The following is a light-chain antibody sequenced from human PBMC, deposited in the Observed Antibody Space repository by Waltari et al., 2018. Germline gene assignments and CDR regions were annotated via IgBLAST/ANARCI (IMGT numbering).Light chain of an antibody. Sequence: QSVLAQPPSVSGAPGQRVTISCTGSSSNIAADYDVHWYQQRPGTAPKLVTYEPSHRPSSVPDRFSGSRSGTSASLAITGLQAEDEADYYCQSYDSGLRGVFGTGTNVTVL. CDR2: EPS. CDR1: SSNIAADYD. V-gene: IGLV1-40*01. CDR3: QSYDSGLRGV. J-gene: IGLJ1*01.